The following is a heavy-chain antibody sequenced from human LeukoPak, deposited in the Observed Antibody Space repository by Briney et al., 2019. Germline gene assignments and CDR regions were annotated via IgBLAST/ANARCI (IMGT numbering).Heavy chain of an antibody. V-gene: IGHV3-64*02. CDR1: GFSFRNYA. CDR2: INTDGRIT. CDR3: TRDGGSFCDFDY. Sequence: PGRSLGLSCVASGFSFRNYAIHWVRQAPGKGLEYVSVINTDGRITYYADSVKGRFTISRDNSKNTVYLQMGSLRGEDMAVYYCTRDGGSFCDFDYWGQGALVTVSS. J-gene: IGHJ4*02. D-gene: IGHD1-26*01.